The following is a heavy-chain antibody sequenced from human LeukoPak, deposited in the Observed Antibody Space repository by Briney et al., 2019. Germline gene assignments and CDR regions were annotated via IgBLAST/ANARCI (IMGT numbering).Heavy chain of an antibody. CDR3: AKDNYYDTKSAFDY. CDR1: GFTFDDYA. V-gene: IGHV3-9*01. J-gene: IGHJ4*02. Sequence: GGSLRLSCAASGFTFDDYAMHWVRHAPGKGLEWVSGISWNSGSIGYADSVKGRFTISRDNAKNSLYLQMNSLRAEDTALYYCAKDNYYDTKSAFDYWGQGTLVTVSS. CDR2: ISWNSGSI. D-gene: IGHD3-22*01.